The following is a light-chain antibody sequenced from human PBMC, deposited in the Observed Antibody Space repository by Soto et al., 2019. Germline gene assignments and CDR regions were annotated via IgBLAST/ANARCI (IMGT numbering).Light chain of an antibody. V-gene: IGLV1-47*01. J-gene: IGLJ2*01. CDR2: RNN. Sequence: QSVLTQPPSVSGTPGQRVTISCSGSSSNIGSDYVYWFQQLPGTAPKVLIYRNNQRPSGVPERFSGSKSGTSASLAISGLRSEDEADYYCCSYAGGYVVFGGGTQLTVL. CDR1: SSNIGSDY. CDR3: CSYAGGYVV.